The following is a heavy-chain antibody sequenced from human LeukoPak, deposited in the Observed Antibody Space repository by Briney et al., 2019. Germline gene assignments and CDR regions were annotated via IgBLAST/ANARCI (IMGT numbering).Heavy chain of an antibody. CDR1: GYTLTGYY. V-gene: IGHV1-2*04. CDR3: ARDREYCSSTSCQGGMDV. J-gene: IGHJ6*02. D-gene: IGHD2-2*01. CDR2: INPNSGGT. Sequence: ASVKVSCKASGYTLTGYYMHWVRQAPGQGLEWMGWINPNSGGTNYAQKFQGWVTMTRDTSISTAYMELSRLRSDDTAVYYCARDREYCSSTSCQGGMDVWGQGTTVTVSS.